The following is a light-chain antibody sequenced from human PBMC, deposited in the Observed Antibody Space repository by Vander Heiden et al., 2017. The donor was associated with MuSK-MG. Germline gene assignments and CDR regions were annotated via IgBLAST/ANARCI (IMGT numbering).Light chain of an antibody. CDR2: DVS. CDR3: CSYAGSYMV. Sequence: QFALTQPPPLSGAPGQSVTISCTGTSSDVGGYNCVSWCQRHPGKAPKLMIYDVSERPSGVPDRFSGSKSGNTASLTISGLQAEDEADYYCCSYAGSYMVLGGGIKLTVL. CDR1: SSDVGGYNC. V-gene: IGLV2-11*01. J-gene: IGLJ2*01.